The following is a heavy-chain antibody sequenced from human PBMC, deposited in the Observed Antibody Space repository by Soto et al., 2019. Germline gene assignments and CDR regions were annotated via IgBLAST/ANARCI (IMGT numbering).Heavy chain of an antibody. CDR1: GYTFTGYY. D-gene: IGHD3-22*01. CDR2: INPNSGGT. V-gene: IGHV1-2*02. J-gene: IGHJ4*02. Sequence: ASVKVSCKASGYTFTGYYMHWVRQAPGQGLEWMGWINPNSGGTNYAQKFQGRVTMTRDTSISTAYMELSRLRSDDTAVYYCAREYDSSGCYFLPHTDYWGQGTLVTVSS. CDR3: AREYDSSGCYFLPHTDY.